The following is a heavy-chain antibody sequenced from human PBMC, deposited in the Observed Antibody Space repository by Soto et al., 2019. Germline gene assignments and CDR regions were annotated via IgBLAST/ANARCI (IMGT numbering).Heavy chain of an antibody. V-gene: IGHV1-3*01. CDR1: GYTFTSYA. CDR2: MNAGNSNT. Sequence: ASVKVSCKASGYTFTSYAMHWVRQAPGQRLEWMAIMNAGNSNTKYSQNFQGRVTFTRDTSAGTVYMQLSSLTSEDTAVYYCARDDSGFSGSHYIDYFNYWGQGALVTVSS. J-gene: IGHJ4*02. CDR3: ARDDSGFSGSHYIDYFNY. D-gene: IGHD1-26*01.